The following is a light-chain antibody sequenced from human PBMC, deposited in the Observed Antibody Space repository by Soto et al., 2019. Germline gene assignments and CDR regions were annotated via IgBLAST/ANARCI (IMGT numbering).Light chain of an antibody. J-gene: IGLJ2*01. Sequence: QSVLTQPASVSGSPGQSITISCTGTSSDVGGYNYVSWYQQHPGKAPKLLIYEVSNRPSGVSNRFSGSKSGNTASLTISGLQAEDEANYYCQSYDSSLSVEVFGGGTKLTVL. V-gene: IGLV2-14*01. CDR2: EVS. CDR3: QSYDSSLSVEV. CDR1: SSDVGGYNY.